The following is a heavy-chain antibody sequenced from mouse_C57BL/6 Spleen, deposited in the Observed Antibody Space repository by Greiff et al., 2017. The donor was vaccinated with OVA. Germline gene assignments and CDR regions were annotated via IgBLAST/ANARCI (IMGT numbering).Heavy chain of an antibody. Sequence: VQLQQSGAELARPGASVKMSCKASGYTFTSYTMHWVKQRPGQGLEWIGYINPSSGYTKYNQKFKDKATLTADKSSSTAYMQLSSLTSEDAAVYYCARYGNYEDYAFDYWGQGTSVTVSS. CDR3: ARYGNYEDYAFDY. CDR1: GYTFTSYT. J-gene: IGHJ4*01. CDR2: INPSSGYT. V-gene: IGHV1-4*01. D-gene: IGHD2-1*01.